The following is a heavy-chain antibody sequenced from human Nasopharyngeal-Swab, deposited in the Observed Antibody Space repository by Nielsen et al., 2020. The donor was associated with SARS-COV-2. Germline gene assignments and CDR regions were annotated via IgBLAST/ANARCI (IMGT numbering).Heavy chain of an antibody. CDR3: ARDRVVPAVPDY. V-gene: IGHV3-33*01. D-gene: IGHD2-2*01. CDR1: GFTFSSYG. Sequence: GESLKISCAASGFTFSSYGMHWVRQAPGKGLEWVAVIWYDGSNKYYADFVKGRFTISRDNSKNTLYLQMNSLRAEDTAVYYCARDRVVPAVPDYWGQGTLVTVSS. CDR2: IWYDGSNK. J-gene: IGHJ4*02.